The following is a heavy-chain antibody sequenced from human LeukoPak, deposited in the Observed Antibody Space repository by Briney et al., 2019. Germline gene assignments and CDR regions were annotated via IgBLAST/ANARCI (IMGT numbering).Heavy chain of an antibody. Sequence: SVKVSCKASGGTFSSYAISWVRQAPGQGLEWMGGIIPIFGRANYAQKFQGRVTITADDSTSTAYMELSSLRSEDTAVYYCADLVYCSSSSCYEPFNQTWGQGTLVTVSP. CDR3: ADLVYCSSSSCYEPFNQT. D-gene: IGHD2-2*01. V-gene: IGHV1-69*13. CDR1: GGTFSSYA. J-gene: IGHJ4*02. CDR2: IIPIFGRA.